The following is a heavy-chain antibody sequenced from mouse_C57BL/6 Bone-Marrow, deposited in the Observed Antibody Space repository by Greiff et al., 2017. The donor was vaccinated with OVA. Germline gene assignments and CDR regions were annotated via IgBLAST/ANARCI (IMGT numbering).Heavy chain of an antibody. V-gene: IGHV1-26*01. Sequence: EVKLQQSGPELVKPGASVKISCKASGYTFTDYYMNWVKQSHGKSLEWIGDINPNNGGTSYNQKFKGKATLTVDKSSSTAYMELRSLTSEDSAVYYCARSESNPFAYWGQGTLVTVSA. J-gene: IGHJ3*01. CDR3: ARSESNPFAY. CDR2: INPNNGGT. D-gene: IGHD2-5*01. CDR1: GYTFTDYY.